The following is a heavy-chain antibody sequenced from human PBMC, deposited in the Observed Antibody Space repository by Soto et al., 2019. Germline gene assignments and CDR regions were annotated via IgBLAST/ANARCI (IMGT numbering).Heavy chain of an antibody. D-gene: IGHD2-2*01. CDR1: GGTFSSYA. CDR2: IIPIFGTA. Sequence: ASVKVSCKASGGTFSSYAISWVRQAPGQGLEWMGGIIPIFGTANYAQKFQGRVTITADESTSTAYMELSSLRSEDTAVYYCAKEDYCSSTSCNRGNWFDPWGQGTLVTVSS. CDR3: AKEDYCSSTSCNRGNWFDP. J-gene: IGHJ5*02. V-gene: IGHV1-69*13.